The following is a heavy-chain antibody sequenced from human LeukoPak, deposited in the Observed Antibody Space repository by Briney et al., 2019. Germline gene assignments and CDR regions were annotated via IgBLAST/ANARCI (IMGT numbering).Heavy chain of an antibody. CDR2: INPSGGST. CDR1: GYTFTSYY. V-gene: IGHV1-46*01. D-gene: IGHD4-17*01. Sequence: GASVKVSCKTSGYTFTSYYMHWVRQAPGQALEWMGIINPSGGSTTYAQKFQGRVTMTKDTSTSTVYMELNSLRSEDTAVYYCARDLFAEVTTTEFDYWGQGTLVTVSS. CDR3: ARDLFAEVTTTEFDY. J-gene: IGHJ4*02.